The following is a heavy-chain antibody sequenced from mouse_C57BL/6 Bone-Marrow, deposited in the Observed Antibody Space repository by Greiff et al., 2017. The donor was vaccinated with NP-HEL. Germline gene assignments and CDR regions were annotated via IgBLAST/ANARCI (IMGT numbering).Heavy chain of an antibody. CDR1: GYTFTNYW. D-gene: IGHD1-1*01. Sequence: VQLQQSGAELVRPGTSVKMSCKASGYTFTNYWIGWAKQRPGHGLEWIGDIYPGGGYTNYNEKFKGKATLTADKSSSTAYMQYSSLTSEDSAIYYCARLGYYGGAMDYWGQGTSVTVSS. J-gene: IGHJ4*01. CDR2: IYPGGGYT. CDR3: ARLGYYGGAMDY. V-gene: IGHV1-63*01.